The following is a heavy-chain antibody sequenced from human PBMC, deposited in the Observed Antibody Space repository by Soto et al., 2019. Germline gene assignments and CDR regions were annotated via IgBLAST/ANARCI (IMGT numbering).Heavy chain of an antibody. CDR2: ISYDGSNK. CDR3: ARLETGDYYYGMDV. Sequence: GGSLRLSCAASGFTFSSYAMHWVRQAPGKGLEWVAVISYDGSNKYYADSVKGRFTISRDNSKNTLYLQMNSLRAEDTAVYYYARLETGDYYYGMDVWGQGTTVTVSS. D-gene: IGHD7-27*01. J-gene: IGHJ6*02. CDR1: GFTFSSYA. V-gene: IGHV3-30*04.